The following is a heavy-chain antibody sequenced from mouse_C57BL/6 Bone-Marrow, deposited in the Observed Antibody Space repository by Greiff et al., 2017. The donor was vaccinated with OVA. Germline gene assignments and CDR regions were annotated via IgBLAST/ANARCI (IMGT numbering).Heavy chain of an antibody. J-gene: IGHJ2*01. V-gene: IGHV1-19*01. Sequence: EVQLQQSGPVLVKPGASVKMSCKASGYTFTDYYMNWVKQSHGKSLEWIGVINPYNGGTSYNQKFKGKATLTVDKSSSTAYMELNSLTSEDSAVYYCARNPLLSNYDFDYWGQGTTLTVSS. D-gene: IGHD2-5*01. CDR2: INPYNGGT. CDR1: GYTFTDYY. CDR3: ARNPLLSNYDFDY.